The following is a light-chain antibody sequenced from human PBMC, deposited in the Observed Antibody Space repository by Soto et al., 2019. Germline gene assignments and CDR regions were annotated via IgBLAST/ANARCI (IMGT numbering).Light chain of an antibody. CDR3: SSYTTSNTRQIV. CDR2: DVS. V-gene: IGLV2-14*01. CDR1: NSEVGAYNY. Sequence: HSVLTKPASVYGFPGQSLTISLPGKNSEVGAYNYVSWYQQHPGKAPKFMIYDVSNRPSGVSNRFSGSKSGNTASLTISGLQAEDEADYYCSSYTTSNTRQIVFGTGTKVTVL. J-gene: IGLJ1*01.